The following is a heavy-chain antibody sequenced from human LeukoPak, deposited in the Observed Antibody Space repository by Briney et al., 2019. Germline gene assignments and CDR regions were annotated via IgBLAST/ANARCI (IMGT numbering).Heavy chain of an antibody. V-gene: IGHV3-66*01. Sequence: GGSLRLSCAASRFTVTSNYMSWVRQAPGKGLEWVSVIYNGGRTKYADYAKGRFTISRDNSKNTLYLQMNSLRAEDTAVYFCARATRCEAFDNWGQGTLVTVSS. CDR2: IYNGGRT. D-gene: IGHD2-8*01. J-gene: IGHJ4*01. CDR1: RFTVTSNY. CDR3: ARATRCEAFDN.